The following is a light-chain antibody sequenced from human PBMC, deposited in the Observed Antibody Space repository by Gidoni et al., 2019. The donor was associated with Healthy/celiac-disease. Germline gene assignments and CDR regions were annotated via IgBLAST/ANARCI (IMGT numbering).Light chain of an antibody. J-gene: IGKJ5*01. CDR2: AAS. V-gene: IGKV1-39*01. Sequence: DIQMTQSPSSLSASVGDRVTITCRASQSISSYLNWYQQKPGKAAKLLIYAASSLQSGVPSRFSGSGSGTDFTLTISSLQPEDFATYYCQPSYSTPPTFGQGTRLEIK. CDR3: QPSYSTPPT. CDR1: QSISSY.